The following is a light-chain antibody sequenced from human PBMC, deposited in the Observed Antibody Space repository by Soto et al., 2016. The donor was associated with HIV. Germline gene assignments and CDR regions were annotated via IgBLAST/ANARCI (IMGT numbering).Light chain of an antibody. CDR3: LQHSNYPYT. CDR1: QAIRNA. J-gene: IGKJ2*01. V-gene: IGKV1-17*01. CDR2: ATS. Sequence: DIQMTQSPSSLSASVGDRVTITCRASQAIRNALGWYQQKPGKAPKRLIHATSSLQSGVPSRFSGSGSGTEFTLTISSLQPEDFATYYCLQHSNYPYTFGQGTKPGDQT.